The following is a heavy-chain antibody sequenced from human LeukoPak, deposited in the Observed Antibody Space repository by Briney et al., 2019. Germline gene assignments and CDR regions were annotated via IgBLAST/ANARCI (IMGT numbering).Heavy chain of an antibody. CDR2: INPNSGGT. D-gene: IGHD3-9*01. CDR3: ARGRGGDILTGYYGFRGWFDP. Sequence: ASVKVSCKASGYTFTGYYMHWVRQAPGQGLEWMGWINPNSGGTNYAQKFQGRVTMTRDTSISTAHMELSRLRSDDTAVYYCARGRGGDILTGYYGFRGWFDPWGQGTLVTVSS. V-gene: IGHV1-2*02. CDR1: GYTFTGYY. J-gene: IGHJ5*02.